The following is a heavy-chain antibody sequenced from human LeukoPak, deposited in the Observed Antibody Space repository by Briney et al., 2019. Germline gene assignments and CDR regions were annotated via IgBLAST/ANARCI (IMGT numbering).Heavy chain of an antibody. CDR2: INPSSGGT. J-gene: IGHJ5*02. D-gene: IGHD2-2*02. CDR3: ARDYCSTISCYTGSWFDP. CDR1: GYTFTGYY. V-gene: IGHV1-2*02. Sequence: ASVKVSCKASGYTFTGYYIHWVRQAPGQGLEWMGWINPSSGGTNYAQKFQGRVTMTRDTSLSTAYMELSWLRSDDTAVYYCARDYCSTISCYTGSWFDPWGQGTLVTVSS.